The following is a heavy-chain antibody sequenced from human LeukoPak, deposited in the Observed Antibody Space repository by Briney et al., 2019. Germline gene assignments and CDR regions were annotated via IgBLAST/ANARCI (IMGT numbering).Heavy chain of an antibody. CDR1: GGSFSGYY. D-gene: IGHD3-22*01. Sequence: SETLSLTCAVYGGSFSGYYWSWIRQPPGKGLEWIGEINHSGSTNYNPSLKSRVTISVDKSKNQFFLNLSSVTAADTAVYYCAGLVGRYSSGLYYYYFDYWGQGTLVTVSS. CDR2: INHSGST. J-gene: IGHJ4*02. V-gene: IGHV4-34*01. CDR3: AGLVGRYSSGLYYYYFDY.